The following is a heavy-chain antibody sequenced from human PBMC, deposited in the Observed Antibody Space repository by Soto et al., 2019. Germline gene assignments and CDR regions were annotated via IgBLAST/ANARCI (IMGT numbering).Heavy chain of an antibody. V-gene: IGHV3-23*01. CDR1: GFSFTSYA. Sequence: EVHLLESGGGLVQPGGSPRLSCAASGFSFTSYAMMWVRQAPAKGLEWVSVISSSGGSSYFADSVKGRFTISRDNSENMLYLEMNSLRAEDTAIYFCAKGSIEYSASIDYWGQGTLVIVSS. CDR2: ISSSGGSS. CDR3: AKGSIEYSASIDY. D-gene: IGHD5-12*01. J-gene: IGHJ4*02.